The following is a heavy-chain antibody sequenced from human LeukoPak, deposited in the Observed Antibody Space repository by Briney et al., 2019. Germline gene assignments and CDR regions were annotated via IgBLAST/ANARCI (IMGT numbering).Heavy chain of an antibody. CDR3: ARFSCAGSCHFDY. J-gene: IGHJ4*02. V-gene: IGHV3-64*01. D-gene: IGHD2-2*01. CDR2: ISSNGGST. Sequence: GGSLRLSCAASGFTFSSYAMHWVRQAPGKGLEYVSAISSNGGSTYYANSVKGRFTISRDNSKNTLYLQMGSLRAEDMAVYYCARFSCAGSCHFDYWGQGTLVTASS. CDR1: GFTFSSYA.